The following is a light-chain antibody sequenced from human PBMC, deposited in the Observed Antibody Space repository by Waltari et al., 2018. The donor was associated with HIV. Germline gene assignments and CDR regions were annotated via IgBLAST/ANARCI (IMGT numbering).Light chain of an antibody. V-gene: IGLV1-40*01. J-gene: IGLJ3*02. Sequence: QSVLTQPPSVSGAPGQRVTISCTGSSSNTGAGYDVHWYQQLPGTAPRLLIYDNPSRPSGVPDRFSGSKSGTSASLAIAGLQDEDEAVYYCQSYDRSLSVWVFGGGTKVTVL. CDR2: DNP. CDR1: SSNTGAGYD. CDR3: QSYDRSLSVWV.